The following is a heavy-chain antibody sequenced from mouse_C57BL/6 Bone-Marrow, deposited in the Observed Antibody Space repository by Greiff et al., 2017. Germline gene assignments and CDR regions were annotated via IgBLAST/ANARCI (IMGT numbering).Heavy chain of an antibody. J-gene: IGHJ2*01. CDR3: AREGTIVSYYFDC. V-gene: IGHV1-69*01. Sequence: QVQLQQPGAELVMPGASVKLSCKASGYTFTSYWMHWVKQRPGQGLEWIGEIDPSASYTNYNQKFKGKSTLTVDKSSSTAYMELHSLTSEDSAVYYCAREGTIVSYYFDCWGQGTTLTGSS. CDR1: GYTFTSYW. D-gene: IGHD1-1*01. CDR2: IDPSASYT.